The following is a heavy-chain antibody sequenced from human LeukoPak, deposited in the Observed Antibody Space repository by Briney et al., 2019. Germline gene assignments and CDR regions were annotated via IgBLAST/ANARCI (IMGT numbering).Heavy chain of an antibody. J-gene: IGHJ1*01. CDR2: IYYSGST. V-gene: IGHV4-59*12. D-gene: IGHD3-22*01. CDR1: GGSISSYY. Sequence: SETLSLTCTVSGGSISSYYWSWIRQPPGKGLEWIGYIYYSGSTNYNPSLKSRVTMSVDTSKNQFSLKLSSVTAADTAVYYCARAPDSSGYFDFQHWGQGTLVTVSS. CDR3: ARAPDSSGYFDFQH.